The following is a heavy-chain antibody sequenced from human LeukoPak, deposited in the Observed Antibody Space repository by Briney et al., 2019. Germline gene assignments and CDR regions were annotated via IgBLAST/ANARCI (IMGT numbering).Heavy chain of an antibody. CDR1: GGSFSGYY. CDR2: INHSGST. D-gene: IGHD6-13*01. Sequence: SETLSLTCAVYGGSFSGYYWSWIRQPPGKGLEWIGEINHSGSTNYNPSLKSRVTISVDTSKNQFSLRLTSVTAADTAVYFCARVRGYSSSWFDHWGQGTLVTVSS. J-gene: IGHJ5*02. V-gene: IGHV4-34*01. CDR3: ARVRGYSSSWFDH.